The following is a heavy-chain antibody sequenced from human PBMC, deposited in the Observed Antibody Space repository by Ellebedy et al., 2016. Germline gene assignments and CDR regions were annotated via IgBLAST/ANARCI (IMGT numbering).Heavy chain of an antibody. CDR3: ATRGELVGTHYFDD. V-gene: IGHV3-21*01. CDR1: RFSFSGYT. J-gene: IGHJ4*02. D-gene: IGHD1/OR15-1a*01. Sequence: GGSLRLSCAASRFSFSGYTMNWVRQAPGKGLEWLASISSGATYMYYADSVRGRFTVSRDNAKDSLYLQMNSLRAADTAVYYCATRGELVGTHYFDDWGQGTLVTVSS. CDR2: ISSGATYM.